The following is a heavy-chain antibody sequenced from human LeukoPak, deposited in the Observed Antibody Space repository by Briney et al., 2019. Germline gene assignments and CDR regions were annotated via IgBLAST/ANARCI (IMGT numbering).Heavy chain of an antibody. CDR3: ARGDYYGSGTYYNVALEY. CDR1: GFTFSSYG. D-gene: IGHD3-10*01. J-gene: IGHJ4*02. CDR2: IWYDGSNK. Sequence: PGGSLRLSCAASGFTFSSYGMHWVRQAPGKGLEWVAVIWYDGSNKYYADSVKGRFTISRDNSKNTLYLQMNTLGTEDTAVFYCARGDYYGSGTYYNVALEYWGQGTLVTVSS. V-gene: IGHV3-33*01.